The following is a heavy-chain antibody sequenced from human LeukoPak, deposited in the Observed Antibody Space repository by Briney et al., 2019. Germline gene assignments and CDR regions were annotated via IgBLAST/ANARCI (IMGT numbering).Heavy chain of an antibody. D-gene: IGHD3-22*01. J-gene: IGHJ4*02. CDR2: IRSKANSYAA. Sequence: PGGSLRLSCAASGFTFSGSAMHWVRQASGKGLEWVGRIRSKANSYAAAYAASVKGRFTISRDDSKNTAYLQMNSLKTEDTAVYYCTRRYDSSGYYSYYFDYWGQGTLVTVSS. CDR1: GFTFSGSA. CDR3: TRRYDSSGYYSYYFDY. V-gene: IGHV3-73*01.